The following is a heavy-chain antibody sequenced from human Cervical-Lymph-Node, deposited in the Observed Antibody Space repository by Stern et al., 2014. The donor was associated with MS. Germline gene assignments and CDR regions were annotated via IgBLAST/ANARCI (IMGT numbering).Heavy chain of an antibody. CDR3: ARVRFYGSGIYYALGDGMDV. J-gene: IGHJ6*02. Sequence: VQLVESGAEVKKPGASVKVSCKASGYTFTNYNIDWVRQAPGQGLEWMGWMNPNRGNKGYAQRFQGRVTMTRDTSTSTAYMELSSLKAEDTAVYYCARVRFYGSGIYYALGDGMDVWGQGTTVTVSS. D-gene: IGHD3-10*01. CDR1: GYTFTNYN. V-gene: IGHV1-8*01. CDR2: MNPNRGNK.